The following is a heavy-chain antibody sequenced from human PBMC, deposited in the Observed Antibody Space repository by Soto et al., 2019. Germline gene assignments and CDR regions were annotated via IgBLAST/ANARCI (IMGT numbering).Heavy chain of an antibody. V-gene: IGHV3-33*01. J-gene: IGHJ3*02. CDR3: ARPMVYAYYAFDI. CDR1: GFTFSSYG. CDR2: IWYDGSNK. D-gene: IGHD2-8*01. Sequence: SLRLSCAASGFTFSSYGMHWVRQAPGKGLEWVAVIWYDGSNKYYADSVKGRFTISRDNSKNTLYLQMNSLRAEDTAVYYCARPMVYAYYAFDIWGQGTMVTVSS.